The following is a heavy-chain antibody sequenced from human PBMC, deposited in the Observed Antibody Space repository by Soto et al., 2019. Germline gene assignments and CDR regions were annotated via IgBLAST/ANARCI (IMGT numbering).Heavy chain of an antibody. D-gene: IGHD4-17*01. CDR3: AMTTVDNWFDP. V-gene: IGHV4-30-4*01. Sequence: PSETLSLTSTVSGGSISSGDYYWSGIRQPPGKGLEWIGYIYYSGSTYYNPSLKSRVTISVDTSKNQFSLKLSSVTAADTAVYYCAMTTVDNWFDPWGQGTLVTVSS. CDR2: IYYSGST. J-gene: IGHJ5*02. CDR1: GGSISSGDYY.